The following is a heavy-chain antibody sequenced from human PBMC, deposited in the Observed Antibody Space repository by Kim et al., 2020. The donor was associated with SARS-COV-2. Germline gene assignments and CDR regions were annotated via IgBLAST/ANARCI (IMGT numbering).Heavy chain of an antibody. D-gene: IGHD3-3*01. CDR3: ARDETXYDFWGGYLN. V-gene: IGHV1-2*02. CDR1: GYTFTGYY. Sequence: ASVKVSCKASGYTFTGYYIHWVRQAPGQGLEWMGWINPNSGGANYAQKFQGRVTRXRDTSISTAYMXLSRLRSDDTAVYYCARDETXYDFWGGYLNWGQGXXVTVS. J-gene: IGHJ4*02. CDR2: INPNSGGA.